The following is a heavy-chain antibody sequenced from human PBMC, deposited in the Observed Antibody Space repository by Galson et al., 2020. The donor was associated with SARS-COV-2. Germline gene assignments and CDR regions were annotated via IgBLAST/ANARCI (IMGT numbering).Heavy chain of an antibody. CDR2: IYYSGST. D-gene: IGHD6-19*01. V-gene: IGHV4-61*01. CDR1: GGSVSSGSYY. CDR3: ARDSVAVAAKGLPSAGFDY. Sequence: SETLSLTCTVSGGSVSSGSYYWSWIRQPPGKGLEWIGYIYYSGSTNYNPSLKSRVTISVDTSKNQFSLKLSSVTAADTAVYYCARDSVAVAAKGLPSAGFDYWGQGTLVTVSS. J-gene: IGHJ4*02.